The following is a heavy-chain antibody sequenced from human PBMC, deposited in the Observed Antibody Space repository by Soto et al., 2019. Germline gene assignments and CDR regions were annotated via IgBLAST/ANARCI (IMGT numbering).Heavy chain of an antibody. V-gene: IGHV4-31*03. D-gene: IGHD3-10*01. J-gene: IGHJ6*02. CDR2: IYYSGST. CDR1: GGSIISCGYY. CDR3: ARVFGFGGMDV. Sequence: SETLSLTCTVSGGSIISCGYYWSWIRQHPGKGLEWIGYIYYSGSTYYNPSLKSRVTISVDTSKNQFSLKLSSVTAADTAVYYCARVFGFGGMDVWGQGTTVT.